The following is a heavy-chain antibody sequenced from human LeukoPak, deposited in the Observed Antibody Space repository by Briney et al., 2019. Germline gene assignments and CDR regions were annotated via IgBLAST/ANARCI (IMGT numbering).Heavy chain of an antibody. V-gene: IGHV1-69*05. J-gene: IGHJ4*02. CDR3: AKDPDPPGNYFDY. Sequence: SVKVSCKASGGAFRSYSINWVRQAPGQGLEWMGRIIPIFGTSNYAQKFQGRVTITTDESTSTAYMELSSLRSEDTALYYCAKDPDPPGNYFDYWGQGTLVTVSS. CDR1: GGAFRSYS. CDR2: IIPIFGTS.